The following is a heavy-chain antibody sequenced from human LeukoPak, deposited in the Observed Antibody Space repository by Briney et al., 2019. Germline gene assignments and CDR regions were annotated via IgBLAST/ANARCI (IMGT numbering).Heavy chain of an antibody. J-gene: IGHJ5*02. V-gene: IGHV3-23*01. Sequence: GGSLRLSCAASGFTFSNYAMNWVRQAPGKGLEWVSVINSSGGSTYYADSVKGRFTISRDDSKNTLYLQMNSLRAEDTAVYYCARDRLTRPRVVPAAIEGVLRFDPWGQGTLVTVSS. CDR2: INSSGGST. D-gene: IGHD2-2*01. CDR3: ARDRLTRPRVVPAAIEGVLRFDP. CDR1: GFTFSNYA.